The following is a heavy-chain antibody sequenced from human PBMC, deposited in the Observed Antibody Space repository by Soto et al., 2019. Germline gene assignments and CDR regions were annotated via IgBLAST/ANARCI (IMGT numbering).Heavy chain of an antibody. CDR2: LSSNGGSP. D-gene: IGHD2-2*01. Sequence: HLGGSLRLSCSASGFTFSNYAINCDRQGPGKGLEYVAALSSNGGSPKYADSVKGRFTISRHNSKSTVFLQMSSLGPEDTAIYYCGKDHGPYHLNFEDWGRGT. CDR1: GFTFSNYA. J-gene: IGHJ4*02. CDR3: GKDHGPYHLNFED. V-gene: IGHV3-64D*06.